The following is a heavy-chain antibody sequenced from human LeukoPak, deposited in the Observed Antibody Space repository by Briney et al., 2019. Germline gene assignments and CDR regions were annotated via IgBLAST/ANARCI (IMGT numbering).Heavy chain of an antibody. CDR3: ARDLGGDYAVWSDP. V-gene: IGHV4-30-2*01. CDR1: GGSISSGGYS. D-gene: IGHD4-17*01. J-gene: IGHJ5*02. CDR2: IYHSGST. Sequence: SQTLSLTCAVSGGSISSGGYSWSWIRQPPGKGLEWIGYIYHSGSTYYNPSLKSRVTISVDRSKNQFSLKLSSVTAADTAVYYCARDLGGDYAVWSDPWGQGTLVTVSS.